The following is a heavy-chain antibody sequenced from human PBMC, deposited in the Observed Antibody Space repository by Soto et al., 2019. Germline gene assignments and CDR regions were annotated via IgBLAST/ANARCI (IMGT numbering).Heavy chain of an antibody. Sequence: ASVKVSCKASGYTFTGYYMHWVRQAPGQGLEWMGWINPNSGGTNYAQKFQGRVTMTRDTSISTAYMELSRLRSDDTAVYYCARAAKSKKLTYYFDYWGQGTLVTVSS. V-gene: IGHV1-2*02. CDR3: ARAAKSKKLTYYFDY. D-gene: IGHD3-16*01. J-gene: IGHJ4*02. CDR2: INPNSGGT. CDR1: GYTFTGYY.